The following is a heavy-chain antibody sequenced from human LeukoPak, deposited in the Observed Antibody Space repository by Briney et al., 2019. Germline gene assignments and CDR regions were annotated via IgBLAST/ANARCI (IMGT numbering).Heavy chain of an antibody. CDR1: GFTFSTYA. Sequence: GGSLRLSCAASGFTFSTYAMTWVRQAPGKGLEWVSGISTSGDRTYYADSVKGRFTISRDNSKNTLYLQMNSLRAEDSAEYYCARSAVGTSCCTAVDYWGQGTLVTVSS. CDR3: ARSAVGTSCCTAVDY. J-gene: IGHJ4*02. CDR2: ISTSGDRT. V-gene: IGHV3-23*01. D-gene: IGHD1-26*01.